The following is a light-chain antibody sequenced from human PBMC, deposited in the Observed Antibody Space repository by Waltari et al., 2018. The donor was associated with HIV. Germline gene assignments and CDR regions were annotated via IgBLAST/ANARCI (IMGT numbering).Light chain of an antibody. CDR2: ESS. V-gene: IGKV3-11*01. J-gene: IGKJ4*01. CDR3: QHRANWPELA. CDR1: QSVRRY. Sequence: EIVLTQSPATLSLSPGERATLSCRASQSVRRYLAWYQQKPGQAPRPPCFESSNRATCIPARFSGSGSGTDFTLTISNLEPDDFAVYFCQHRANWPELAFGGGTTV.